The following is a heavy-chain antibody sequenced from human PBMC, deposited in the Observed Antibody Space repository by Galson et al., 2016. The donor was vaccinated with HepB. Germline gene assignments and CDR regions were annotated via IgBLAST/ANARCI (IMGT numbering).Heavy chain of an antibody. Sequence: SLRLSCAASGFAFSGFAMSWVRQAPGKGLEWVSSIGGSGTYTYYADSVKGRFTISRDNSQNTLFLHMNSMRAEDTAVYYCAKESVWSCYTYFDPWGQGTLVTVSS. CDR2: IGGSGTYT. D-gene: IGHD2-2*02. CDR1: GFAFSGFA. J-gene: IGHJ5*02. V-gene: IGHV3-23*01. CDR3: AKESVWSCYTYFDP.